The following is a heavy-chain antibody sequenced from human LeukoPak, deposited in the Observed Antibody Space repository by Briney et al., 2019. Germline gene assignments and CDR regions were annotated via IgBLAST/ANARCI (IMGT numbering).Heavy chain of an antibody. CDR3: AREEMLGYCSSTSCYSPYYFDY. D-gene: IGHD2-2*02. J-gene: IGHJ4*02. CDR1: GYSIRRGYY. V-gene: IGHV4-38-2*02. Sequence: SETLSLTCAVSGYSIRRGYYWGWIRQPPGKGLEWIGSGYHDGTTYYNPSLKSRITISVDTSKNHFSLKLNSVTAADTAVYYCAREEMLGYCSSTSCYSPYYFDYWGQGTLVTVSS. CDR2: GYHDGTT.